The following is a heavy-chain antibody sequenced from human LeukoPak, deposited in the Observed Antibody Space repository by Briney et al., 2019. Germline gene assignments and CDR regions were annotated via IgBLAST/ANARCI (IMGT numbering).Heavy chain of an antibody. D-gene: IGHD3-10*01. CDR3: ARLTYYYGSGSYYTPCWFDP. V-gene: IGHV4-34*01. CDR2: IYYSGST. Sequence: PSETLSLTCAVYGGSFSGYYWSWIRQPPGKGLEWIGSIYYSGSTYYNPSLKSRVTISVDTSKNQFSLKLSSVTAADTAVYYCARLTYYYGSGSYYTPCWFDPWGQGTLVTVSS. CDR1: GGSFSGYY. J-gene: IGHJ5*02.